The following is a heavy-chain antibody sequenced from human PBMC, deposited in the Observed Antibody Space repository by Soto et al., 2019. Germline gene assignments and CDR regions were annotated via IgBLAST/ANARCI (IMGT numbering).Heavy chain of an antibody. V-gene: IGHV4-4*02. CDR3: ARGERQQQRDY. CDR1: GDSISSSKW. CDR2: IYHSGST. D-gene: IGHD6-13*01. Sequence: QVQLQESGPGLVKPSGTLSLTCAVSGDSISSSKWWSWVRQPPGKGLEWIGEIYHSGSTNYNPSLKSSVIISVDKSKNQFSLKLSSATDADTAVYYCARGERQQQRDYWGQGTLVTVSS. J-gene: IGHJ4*02.